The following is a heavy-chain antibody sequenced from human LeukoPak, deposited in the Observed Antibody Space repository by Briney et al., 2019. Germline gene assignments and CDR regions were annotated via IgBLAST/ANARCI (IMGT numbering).Heavy chain of an antibody. CDR3: ARDSHLTTVTTVDY. D-gene: IGHD4-17*01. CDR2: ISVGGTGT. Sequence: GGSLRLSCTGSGFTFNNHAMNWVRQAPGKGLEWVSGISVGGTGTYYADSVKGRFTIYRDNSKNALYLQMNSLRAEDTAIYYCARDSHLTTVTTVDYWGQGTLVTVSS. J-gene: IGHJ4*02. CDR1: GFTFNNHA. V-gene: IGHV3-23*01.